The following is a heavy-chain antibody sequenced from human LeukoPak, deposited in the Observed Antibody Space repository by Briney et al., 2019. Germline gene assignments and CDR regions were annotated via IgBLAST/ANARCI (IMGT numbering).Heavy chain of an antibody. V-gene: IGHV4-59*01. CDR3: ARGTVTTEYFQP. CDR1: GLSLSSYH. D-gene: IGHD4-17*01. Sequence: PSETLSLTCTVSGLSLSSYHLSWIRQPPGKGLEWIGYIYYSGSTNYNPSLKSRVTISVDTSKNQFSLKLSSVTAADPAVYYCARGTVTTEYFQPWGQGTVVPVSS. J-gene: IGHJ1*01. CDR2: IYYSGST.